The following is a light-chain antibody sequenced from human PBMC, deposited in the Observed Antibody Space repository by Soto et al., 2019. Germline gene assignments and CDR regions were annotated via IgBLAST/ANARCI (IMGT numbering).Light chain of an antibody. CDR1: TGAVTSGHF. Sequence: QAVVTQEPSLTVSPGGTVALTCGSSTGAVTSGHFPYWFQQKTGQAPRTLIYDTSNKHTWTPARFSGSLLGGKAALTLSGAQPEDEAEYYCLLSYSCAQVFGTGTKVTVL. CDR3: LLSYSCAQV. V-gene: IGLV7-46*01. CDR2: DTS. J-gene: IGLJ1*01.